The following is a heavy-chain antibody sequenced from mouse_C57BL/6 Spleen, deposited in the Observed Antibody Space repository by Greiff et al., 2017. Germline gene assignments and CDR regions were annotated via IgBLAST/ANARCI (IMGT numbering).Heavy chain of an antibody. CDR3: AKDSYAFAY. CDR2: IYPGSGNT. V-gene: IGHV1-66*01. J-gene: IGHJ3*01. D-gene: IGHD2-12*01. CDR1: GYSFTSYY. Sequence: QVQLQQSGPELVKPGASVKISCKASGYSFTSYYIHWVKQRPGKGLEWIGWIYPGSGNTKYNEKFKGKATLTADTSSSTAYMQLSSLTSEDSALYYCAKDSYAFAYWGQGTLVTVSA.